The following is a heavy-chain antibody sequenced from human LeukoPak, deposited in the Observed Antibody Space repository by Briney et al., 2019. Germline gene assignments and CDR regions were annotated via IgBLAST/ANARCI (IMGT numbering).Heavy chain of an antibody. CDR1: GGSISSYY. Sequence: SETLSLTCTVSGGSISSYYWSWIRQPPGKGLEWIGYISDSGSTSYNPSLKSRVIMALEASKTEFSLRLNSVTVADTAVYYCARVFRGAVTSNWFDPWGQGTLVTVSS. CDR3: ARVFRGAVTSNWFDP. D-gene: IGHD3-3*01. J-gene: IGHJ5*02. V-gene: IGHV4-59*01. CDR2: ISDSGST.